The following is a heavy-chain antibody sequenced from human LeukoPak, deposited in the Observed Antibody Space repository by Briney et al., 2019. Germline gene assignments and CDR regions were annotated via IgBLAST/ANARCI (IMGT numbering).Heavy chain of an antibody. J-gene: IGHJ6*02. V-gene: IGHV4-61*02. D-gene: IGHD3-9*01. Sequence: SETLSLTCTVSGGSISSGSYYWSWIRQPAGKGLEWIGRIYTSGSPNYNPSLKSRVTISVDTSKNQFSLKLSSVTAADTAVYYCARDSLRYFDWPSDGGMDVWGQGTTVTVSS. CDR1: GGSISSGSYY. CDR3: ARDSLRYFDWPSDGGMDV. CDR2: IYTSGSP.